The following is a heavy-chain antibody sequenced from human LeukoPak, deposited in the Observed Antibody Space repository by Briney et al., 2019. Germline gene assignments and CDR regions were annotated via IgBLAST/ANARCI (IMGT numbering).Heavy chain of an antibody. CDR3: ARHRGPHVPMSYYYYMDV. Sequence: GESLKISCKTSGYRFTNYWIGWVRQMPGKGLEWMGIIYPGDSDTRYSPSFQGQVTISADKSISTAYLQWSSLKASDTAMYYCARHRGPHVPMSYYYYMDVRGKGTTVTVSS. J-gene: IGHJ6*03. D-gene: IGHD3-10*01. V-gene: IGHV5-51*01. CDR1: GYRFTNYW. CDR2: IYPGDSDT.